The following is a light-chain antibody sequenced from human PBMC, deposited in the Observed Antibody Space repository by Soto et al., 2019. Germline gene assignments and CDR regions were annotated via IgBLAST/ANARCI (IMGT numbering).Light chain of an antibody. J-gene: IGKJ1*01. CDR2: DAS. CDR3: QQYNSYST. CDR1: QSISSW. Sequence: DIQRTQSPSTLSASVGDRVTLTCRASQSISSWLAWYQQKPGKAPKLLIYDASSLESGVPSRLSGSGSGTEFTLTISIMQPDDFATYYCQQYNSYSTFGQGTKVDI. V-gene: IGKV1-5*01.